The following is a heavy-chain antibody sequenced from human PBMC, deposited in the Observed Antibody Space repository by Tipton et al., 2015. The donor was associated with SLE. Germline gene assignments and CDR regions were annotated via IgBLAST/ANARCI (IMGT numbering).Heavy chain of an antibody. CDR2: IYSSGGR. Sequence: TLSLTCTVSGGSISFDDWSWIRQSAGRGLEWIRRIYSSGGRDYNPSLRSRVTMSIDASQNRVSLRLKSVRAADTAVYYCARGSDGENVKYFDVWGPGTPVTVSS. J-gene: IGHJ2*01. D-gene: IGHD3-10*01. CDR3: ARGSDGENVKYFDV. CDR1: GGSISFDD. V-gene: IGHV4-4*07.